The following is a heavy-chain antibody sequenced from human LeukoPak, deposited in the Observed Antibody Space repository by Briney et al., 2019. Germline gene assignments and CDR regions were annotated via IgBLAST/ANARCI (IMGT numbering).Heavy chain of an antibody. Sequence: SETLSLTCTVSGGSISSYYWSWIRQPPGKGLEWIGYIYYSGSTNYNPSLKSRVTISVDTSKNQFSLKLSSVTAADTAVYYCARDLQLERPGRFDPWGQGTLVTVSS. CDR1: GGSISSYY. CDR3: ARDLQLERPGRFDP. CDR2: IYYSGST. D-gene: IGHD1-1*01. J-gene: IGHJ5*02. V-gene: IGHV4-59*01.